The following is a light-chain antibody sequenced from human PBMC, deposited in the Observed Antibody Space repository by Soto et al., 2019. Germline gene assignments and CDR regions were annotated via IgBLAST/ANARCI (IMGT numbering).Light chain of an antibody. CDR1: QSVSTYY. V-gene: IGKV3-20*01. Sequence: EIVLTQSPGTLSLSPGGRVILSCRVSQSVSTYYLAWYQQKPGQAPRLLIYGTSSRATGIPDRFSGSGSGTDFTLTISRLEPEDFAVYYCQQYGTSPTWTFGQGTKVEIK. J-gene: IGKJ1*01. CDR3: QQYGTSPTWT. CDR2: GTS.